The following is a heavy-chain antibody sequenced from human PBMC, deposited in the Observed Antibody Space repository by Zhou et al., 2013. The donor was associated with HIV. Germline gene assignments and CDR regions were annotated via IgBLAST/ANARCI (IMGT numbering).Heavy chain of an antibody. CDR1: GYTFTGYY. J-gene: IGHJ5*02. D-gene: IGHD3-10*01. Sequence: QVQLVQSGAEVKKPGASVKVSCKASGYTFTGYYMHWVRQAPGQGLEWMGWINPNSGGTNYAQKFQGRVTMTRDTSISTAYMELSRLRSDDTAVYYCARTAYGSGSYYNVGWFDPWGQGTLVTVSS. CDR2: INPNSGGT. V-gene: IGHV1-2*02. CDR3: ARTAYGSGSYYNVGWFDP.